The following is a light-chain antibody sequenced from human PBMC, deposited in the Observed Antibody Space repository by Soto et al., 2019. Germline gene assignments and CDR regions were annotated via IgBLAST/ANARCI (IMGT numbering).Light chain of an antibody. CDR2: AAS. J-gene: IGKJ1*01. V-gene: IGKV1-27*01. CDR1: QAISNF. CDR3: QDYDGP. Sequence: DIQMTQSPSSLSASVGDRVTITCRASQAISNFLVWYQQKPGKAPNLLISAASTLQSGVPSRFSGSGYGTDFTLTISGLQHEDGATYYCQDYDGPFGQGTKVQIK.